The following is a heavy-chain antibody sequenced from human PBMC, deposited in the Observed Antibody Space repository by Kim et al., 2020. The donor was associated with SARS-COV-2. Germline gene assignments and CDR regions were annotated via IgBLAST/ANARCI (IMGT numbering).Heavy chain of an antibody. D-gene: IGHD3-9*01. J-gene: IGHJ6*02. CDR3: ARGDVLRYFDWSRSHYYGMDV. V-gene: IGHV1-18*01. CDR2: ISAYNGNT. CDR1: GYTFTSYG. Sequence: ASVKVSCKASGYTFTSYGISWVRQAPGQGLEWMGWISAYNGNTNYAQKLQGRVTMTTDTSTSTAYMELRSLRSDDTAVYYCARGDVLRYFDWSRSHYYGMDVWGQGTTVTVSS.